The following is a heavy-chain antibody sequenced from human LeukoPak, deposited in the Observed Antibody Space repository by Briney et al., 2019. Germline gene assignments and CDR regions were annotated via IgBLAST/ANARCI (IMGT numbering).Heavy chain of an antibody. CDR3: GKGCSSCSCSDSRWFGP. V-gene: IGHV3-23*01. J-gene: IGHJ5*02. D-gene: IGHD6-19*01. CDR2: IVGCGGNT. CDR1: GFTFSTYA. Sequence: GGSLRLSCAASGFTFSTYAMSWVRQAPGKGLEWVSAIVGCGGNTFYADPVKGRFTISRHNSQNTLYLQMNSLRAEDTAVYYCGKGCSSCSCSDSRWFGPWGLGTLVNGSS.